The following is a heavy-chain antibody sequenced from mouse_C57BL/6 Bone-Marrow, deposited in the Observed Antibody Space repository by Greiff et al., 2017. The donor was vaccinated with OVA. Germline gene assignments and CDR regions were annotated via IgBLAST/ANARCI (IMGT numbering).Heavy chain of an antibody. CDR1: GYTFTSYW. CDR2: IDPSDSYT. CDR3: ASPFYYGSSLYAMDY. D-gene: IGHD1-1*01. V-gene: IGHV1-59*01. J-gene: IGHJ4*01. Sequence: QVQLQQPGAELVRPGTSVKLSCKASGYTFTSYWMHWVKQRPGQGLEWIGVIDPSDSYTNYNQKFKGKATLTVDTSSSTAYMQLSSLTSEDSAVYYCASPFYYGSSLYAMDYWGQGTSVTVSS.